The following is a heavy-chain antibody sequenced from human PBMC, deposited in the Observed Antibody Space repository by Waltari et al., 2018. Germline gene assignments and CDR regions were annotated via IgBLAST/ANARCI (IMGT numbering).Heavy chain of an antibody. Sequence: EVQLLESGGGLVQPGGSLRLSCAASGFTFSSYAMSWVRQAPGKGLEWVSAISGSGGSTYYADSVKGRFTISRDNSKNTLYLQMNSLRAEDTAVYYCAKPATPDYYGSGSYFDYWGQGTLVTVSS. J-gene: IGHJ4*02. CDR3: AKPATPDYYGSGSYFDY. CDR1: GFTFSSYA. D-gene: IGHD3-10*01. CDR2: ISGSGGST. V-gene: IGHV3-23*01.